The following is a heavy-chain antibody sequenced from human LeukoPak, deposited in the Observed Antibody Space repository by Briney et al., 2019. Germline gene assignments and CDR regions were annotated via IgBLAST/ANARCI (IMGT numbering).Heavy chain of an antibody. CDR3: ARGATIFGVVITFDY. J-gene: IGHJ4*02. Sequence: GASVKVSCKASGYSFTGNYMHWVRQAPGQGLEWMGWINPNSGDTNFAQKFQGRVTMTTDTSTSTAYMELRSLRSDDTAVYYCARGATIFGVVITFDYWGQGTLVTVSS. V-gene: IGHV1-2*02. D-gene: IGHD3-3*01. CDR2: INPNSGDT. CDR1: GYSFTGNY.